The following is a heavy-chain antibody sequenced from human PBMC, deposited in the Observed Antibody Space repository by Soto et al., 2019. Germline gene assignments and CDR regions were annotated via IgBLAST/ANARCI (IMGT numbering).Heavy chain of an antibody. CDR3: ARSIRGPRRFNGMDV. CDR1: GFSLTSPGMC. V-gene: IGHV2-70*13. J-gene: IGHJ6*02. CDR2: IERDDDDK. D-gene: IGHD1-20*01. Sequence: SGPTLVNPTETLTLTCTFSGFSLTSPGMCVSWIRQPPGKALEWLALIERDDDDKYYSTSLKTRLTISKDTRKNQVVLTMANMDPADTGTYYCARSIRGPRRFNGMDVWGQGTTVTV.